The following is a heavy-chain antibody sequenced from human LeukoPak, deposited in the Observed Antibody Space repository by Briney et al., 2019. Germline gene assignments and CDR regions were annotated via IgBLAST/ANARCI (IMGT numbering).Heavy chain of an antibody. V-gene: IGHV3-74*01. Sequence: GGSLRLSCAASGFTFSSYWMHWVRQAPGKGLVWVSRINSDASSTSYADSVKGRFSIFRDNAKNTLYLQMNSLRAEDTAVYYCASVDGDAFDIWGQGTMVTVSS. CDR2: INSDASST. CDR1: GFTFSSYW. J-gene: IGHJ3*02. CDR3: ASVDGDAFDI. D-gene: IGHD5-24*01.